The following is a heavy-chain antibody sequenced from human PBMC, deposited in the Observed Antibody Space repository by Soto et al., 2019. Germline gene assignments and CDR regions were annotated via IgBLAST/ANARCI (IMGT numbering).Heavy chain of an antibody. V-gene: IGHV4-39*01. CDR1: GGSISSSSYY. D-gene: IGHD3-16*01. CDR3: ARRRNYDYVTGRNDY. Sequence: QLQLQESGPGLVKPSETLSLTCTVSGGSISSSSYYWGWIRQPPGKGLEWIGSIYYSGSTYYNPSLKSRVTISVDTSKNQFSLKLSSVTAADTAVYYCARRRNYDYVTGRNDYWGQGTLVTVSS. J-gene: IGHJ4*02. CDR2: IYYSGST.